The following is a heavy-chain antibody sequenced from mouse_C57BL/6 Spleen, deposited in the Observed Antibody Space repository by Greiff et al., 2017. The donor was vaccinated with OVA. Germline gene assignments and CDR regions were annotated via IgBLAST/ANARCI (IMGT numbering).Heavy chain of an antibody. J-gene: IGHJ4*01. CDR3: ARGDDYYAMDY. Sequence: EVKLQESGGGLVKPGGSLKLSCAASGFTFSSYAMSWVRQTPEKRLEWVATISDGGSYTYYPDNVKGRFTISRDNAKNNLYLQMSHLKSEDTAMYYCARGDDYYAMDYWGQGTSVTVSS. V-gene: IGHV5-4*03. CDR2: ISDGGSYT. CDR1: GFTFSSYA.